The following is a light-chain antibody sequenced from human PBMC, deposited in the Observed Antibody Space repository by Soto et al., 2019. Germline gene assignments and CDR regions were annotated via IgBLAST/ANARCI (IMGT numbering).Light chain of an antibody. V-gene: IGLV2-8*01. CDR1: SSDVGGYNY. CDR2: EVT. Sequence: QSALTQPPSASGSPGQSVTISCTGTSSDVGGYNYVSWYQQHPGQAPKLMIFEVTKRPSGVPDRFSAYKSGNTASLTVSGLQAEDEADYYCSSYAGGSNVLFGGGTKLTVL. CDR3: SSYAGGSNVL. J-gene: IGLJ2*01.